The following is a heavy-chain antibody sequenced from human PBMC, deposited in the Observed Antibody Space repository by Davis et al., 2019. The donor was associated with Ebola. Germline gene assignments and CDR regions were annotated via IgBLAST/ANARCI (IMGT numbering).Heavy chain of an antibody. CDR3: ARGVVVDPFDY. J-gene: IGHJ4*02. V-gene: IGHV1-69*06. D-gene: IGHD2-15*01. CDR2: IIPIFGTA. CDR1: GGTFTSYA. Sequence: AASVKVSCKASGGTFTSYAISWVRQAPGQGLEWMGGIIPIFGTANYAQKFQGRVTITADKSTSTAYMELSSLRSEDTAVYYCARGVVVDPFDYWGQGTLVTVSS.